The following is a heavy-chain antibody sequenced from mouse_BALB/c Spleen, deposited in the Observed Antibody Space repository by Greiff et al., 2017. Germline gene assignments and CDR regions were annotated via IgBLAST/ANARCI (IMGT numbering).Heavy chain of an antibody. Sequence: EVMLVESGPGLVKPSQSLSLTCTVTGYSITSDYAWNWIRQFPGNKLEWMGYISYSGSTSYNPSLKSRISITRDTSKNQFFLQLNSVTTEDTATYYCARTYYGSSWFAYWGQGTLVTVSA. CDR2: ISYSGST. J-gene: IGHJ3*01. CDR1: GYSITSDYA. V-gene: IGHV3-2*02. CDR3: ARTYYGSSWFAY. D-gene: IGHD1-1*01.